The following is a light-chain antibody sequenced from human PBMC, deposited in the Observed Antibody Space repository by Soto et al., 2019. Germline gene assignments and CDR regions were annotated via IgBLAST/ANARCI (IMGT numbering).Light chain of an antibody. CDR3: QQYNTYWT. Sequence: IQMTQSPSTLSASVGDRVTIACRASQSISNWLAWYQQKPGKAPKLLIYKASTLESGVPSRFSGSGSGTEFTLSISSLQPDDFATYSCQQYNTYWTFGQGTKVEIK. CDR2: KAS. J-gene: IGKJ1*01. CDR1: QSISNW. V-gene: IGKV1-5*03.